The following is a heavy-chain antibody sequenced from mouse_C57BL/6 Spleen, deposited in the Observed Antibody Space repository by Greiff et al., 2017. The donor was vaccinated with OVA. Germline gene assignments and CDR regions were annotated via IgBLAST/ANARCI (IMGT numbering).Heavy chain of an antibody. V-gene: IGHV1-69*01. D-gene: IGHD1-1*01. CDR3: ARRFYGSSYWYFDV. Sequence: QVQLQQPGAELVMPGASVKLSCKASGYTFTSYWMHWVKQRPGQGLEWIGEIDPSDSYTNYNQKFKGKSTLTVDKSSSTAYMQLSSLTSEDSAVYYCARRFYGSSYWYFDVWGTGTTVTVSS. J-gene: IGHJ1*03. CDR2: IDPSDSYT. CDR1: GYTFTSYW.